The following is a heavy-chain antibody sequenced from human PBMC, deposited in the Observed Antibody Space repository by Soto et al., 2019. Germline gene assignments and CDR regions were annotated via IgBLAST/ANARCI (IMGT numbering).Heavy chain of an antibody. V-gene: IGHV3-23*01. D-gene: IGHD6-13*01. J-gene: IGHJ4*02. CDR3: AKAPAGTLLPFDY. CDR2: ISGSGGST. Sequence: GGSLRLSCAASGFTFSSYAMSWVRQAPGKGLEWVSAISGSGGSTYYADSVRGRFTISRDNSKNTLYLQMNSLRAEDTAVYYCAKAPAGTLLPFDYWGQGTLVTVSS. CDR1: GFTFSSYA.